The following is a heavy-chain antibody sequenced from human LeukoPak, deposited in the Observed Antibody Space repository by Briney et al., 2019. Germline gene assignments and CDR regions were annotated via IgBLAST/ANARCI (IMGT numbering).Heavy chain of an antibody. V-gene: IGHV3-74*03. CDR3: ARRYDGALDY. CDR2: IAHDGRST. J-gene: IGHJ4*02. CDR1: GFTFSSYW. D-gene: IGHD3-3*01. Sequence: GGSLRLSCATSGFTFSSYWMHWVRQAPGKGLMWVSDIAHDGRSTTYADSVKGRFSISRDNAKNTLYLQMDSLRAEDTAVYFCARRYDGALDYWGLGTLVTVSS.